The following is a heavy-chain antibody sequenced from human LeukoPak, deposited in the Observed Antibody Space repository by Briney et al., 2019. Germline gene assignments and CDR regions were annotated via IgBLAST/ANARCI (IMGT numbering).Heavy chain of an antibody. CDR2: ISTSSRTI. D-gene: IGHD3-10*01. CDR3: ARMVRGVSAFDI. J-gene: IGHJ3*02. Sequence: GGSLRLSCAASGFTFSNYSLNWVRQAPGKGLEWVSYISTSSRTIYYADSVKGRFTISRDNAKNSLYLQMNSLSAEDTAVYYCARMVRGVSAFDIWGQGTMVTVSS. V-gene: IGHV3-48*01. CDR1: GFTFSNYS.